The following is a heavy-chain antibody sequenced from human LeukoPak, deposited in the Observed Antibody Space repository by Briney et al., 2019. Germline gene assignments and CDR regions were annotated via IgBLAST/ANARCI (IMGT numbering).Heavy chain of an antibody. CDR2: IYHTGST. V-gene: IGHV4-38-2*02. CDR1: GFSISSGFF. D-gene: IGHD3-10*01. J-gene: IGHJ4*02. Sequence: SETLSLTCTVSGFSISSGFFWGWIRQPPGKGLEWIGSIYHTGSTYYNPSPKSRVTLSEDMSKNQFSLKLSSVTAADTAVYYCGSWVWAGYGSGSRGDYWGQGTVVTVSS. CDR3: GSWVWAGYGSGSRGDY.